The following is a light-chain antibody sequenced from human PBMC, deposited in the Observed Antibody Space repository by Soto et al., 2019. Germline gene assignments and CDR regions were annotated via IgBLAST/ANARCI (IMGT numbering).Light chain of an antibody. CDR2: DAS. V-gene: IGKV3-15*01. CDR3: QQCSDWPLCT. J-gene: IGKJ5*01. CDR1: QSVSRY. Sequence: EIVMTQSPATLSVSPGETATLSCRASQSVSRYLAWYQHRPGQAPRLLIYDASTRATGIPARFSGSGSGTEFTLSISGLQSEDFAVYSCQQCSDWPLCTFGQGTRLEIK.